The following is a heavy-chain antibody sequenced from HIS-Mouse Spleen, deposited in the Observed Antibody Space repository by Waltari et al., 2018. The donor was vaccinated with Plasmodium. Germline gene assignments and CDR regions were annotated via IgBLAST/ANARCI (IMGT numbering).Heavy chain of an antibody. V-gene: IGHV1-2*07. CDR3: ARVLGYKAAAGTFVEYFQH. Sequence: QVQLVQSGAEVKKPGASVKVSCKASGYTFTGYYMHCVRQAPGQGLGWMGWQKTNRGGTNYAHKCQGRVNMTRETSISTAYMELSRLRDDDTAVYYCARVLGYKAAAGTFVEYFQHWGQGTLVTVSS. CDR1: GYTFTGYY. J-gene: IGHJ1*01. D-gene: IGHD6-13*01. CDR2: QKTNRGGT.